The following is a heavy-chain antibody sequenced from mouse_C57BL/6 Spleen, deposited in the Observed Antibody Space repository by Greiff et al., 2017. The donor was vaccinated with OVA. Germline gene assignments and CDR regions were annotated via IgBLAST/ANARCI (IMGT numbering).Heavy chain of an antibody. CDR2: IDPSDSYT. Sequence: QVQLQQPGAELVMPGASVKLSCKASGYTFTSYWMHWVQQRPGQGLEWIGEIDPSDSYTNYNQKFKGKSTLTVDKSSSTAYMQLSSLTSEDSAVYYCARYSDGYYGGYAMDYWGQGTSVTVSS. V-gene: IGHV1-69*01. D-gene: IGHD2-3*01. J-gene: IGHJ4*01. CDR3: ARYSDGYYGGYAMDY. CDR1: GYTFTSYW.